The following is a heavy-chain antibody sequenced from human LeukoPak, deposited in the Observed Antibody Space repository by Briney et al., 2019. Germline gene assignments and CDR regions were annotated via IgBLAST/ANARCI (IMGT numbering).Heavy chain of an antibody. CDR1: GYTFTSYH. CDR2: ITPSGDYT. J-gene: IGHJ4*02. V-gene: IGHV1-46*01. CDR3: ARTSRDAYNPFDY. D-gene: IGHD5-24*01. Sequence: ASVKVSCKASGYTFTSYHIHWVRQAPGQGLEWMGVITPSGDYTSYAQKFQGRVTMTRDTSTSTVYMELSSLTSQDTAVYYCARTSRDAYNPFDYWGQGTLVTVSS.